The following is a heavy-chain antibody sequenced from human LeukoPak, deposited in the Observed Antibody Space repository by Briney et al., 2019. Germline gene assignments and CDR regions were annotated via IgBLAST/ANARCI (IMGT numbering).Heavy chain of an antibody. Sequence: ASVKVSCKASGYTFTGYYMHWVRQAPGQGLEWMGWINPNSGGTNFAQRFQGRVTMTRDTSISTAYMDLSSLRSDDTAVYYCARGCQYQLLIYFYYYMDVWGKGTTVTVSS. CDR2: INPNSGGT. D-gene: IGHD2-2*01. V-gene: IGHV1-2*02. CDR3: ARGCQYQLLIYFYYYMDV. J-gene: IGHJ6*03. CDR1: GYTFTGYY.